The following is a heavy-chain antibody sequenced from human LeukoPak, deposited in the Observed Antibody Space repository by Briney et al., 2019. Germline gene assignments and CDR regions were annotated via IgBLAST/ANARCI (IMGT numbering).Heavy chain of an antibody. J-gene: IGHJ4*02. CDR2: IWYDGSNK. CDR1: GFTFSSYG. V-gene: IGHV3-33*06. CDR3: AKDGDYYDSSGYIDY. Sequence: PGRSLRLSCAASGFTFSSYGMHWVRQAPGKGLEWVAVIWYDGSNKYYADSVKGRFTISRDNSKNTLYLQTNSLRAEDTAVYYCAKDGDYYDSSGYIDYWGQGTLVTVSS. D-gene: IGHD3-22*01.